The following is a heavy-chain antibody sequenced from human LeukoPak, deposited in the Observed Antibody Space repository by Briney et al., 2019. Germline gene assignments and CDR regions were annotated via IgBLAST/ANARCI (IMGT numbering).Heavy chain of an antibody. CDR2: IYFSGST. J-gene: IGHJ4*02. CDR1: GGSVSTGSYY. V-gene: IGHV4-61*01. Sequence: SETLSLTCTVSGGSVSTGSYYWSWIRLPPGKGLEWIGYIYFSGSTNYNPSLKSRVTISVDTPKNQFSLKLYSVTAADTAVYFCARVYASGTYPIDYWGQGTRVTVSS. CDR3: ARVYASGTYPIDY. D-gene: IGHD3-10*01.